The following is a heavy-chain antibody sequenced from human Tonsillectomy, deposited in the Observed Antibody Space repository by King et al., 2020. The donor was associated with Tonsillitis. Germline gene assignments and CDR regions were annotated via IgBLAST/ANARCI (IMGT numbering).Heavy chain of an antibody. CDR2: IKSKSYGGTI. J-gene: IGHJ6*02. V-gene: IGHV3-15*05. CDR3: ITDQGQGLPWFGESKSPHHYYGMDV. CDR1: GFTFSIAW. Sequence: DVQLVESGGGLVKPGGSLRLSCAASGFTFSIAWMNWVRQAPGKGLEWLGRIKSKSYGGTIDYAAPGKGRFTISRDDSKNTLYLQMNSVTIEDTGVYYCITDQGQGLPWFGESKSPHHYYGMDVWGQGTTVTVSS. D-gene: IGHD3-10*01.